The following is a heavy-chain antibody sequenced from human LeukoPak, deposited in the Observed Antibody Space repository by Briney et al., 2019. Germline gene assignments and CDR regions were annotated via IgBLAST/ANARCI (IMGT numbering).Heavy chain of an antibody. CDR2: INPSGSST. D-gene: IGHD3-16*02. V-gene: IGHV1-46*01. Sequence: ASVKVSCKASGYSFTSHYMHWVRQAPGQGLEWMGLINPSGSSTLYAQKFQGRVTMTRDMSATTDYMELSSLRSEDTAVYYCARDNSVGDIAWWFDPWGQGTLVTVSS. CDR1: GYSFTSHY. J-gene: IGHJ5*02. CDR3: ARDNSVGDIAWWFDP.